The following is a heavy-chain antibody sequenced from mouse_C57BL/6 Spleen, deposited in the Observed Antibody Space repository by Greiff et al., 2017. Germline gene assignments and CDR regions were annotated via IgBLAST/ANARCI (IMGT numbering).Heavy chain of an antibody. D-gene: IGHD1-1*01. Sequence: EVKLVESGAELVRPGASVKLSCTASGFNIKDDYMHWVKQRPEQGLEWIGWIDPENGDTEYASKFQGKATITADTSSNTAYLQLSSLTSEDTAVYYCTTLVATTAWFAYWGQGTLVTVSA. CDR1: GFNIKDDY. CDR2: IDPENGDT. CDR3: TTLVATTAWFAY. J-gene: IGHJ3*01. V-gene: IGHV14-4*01.